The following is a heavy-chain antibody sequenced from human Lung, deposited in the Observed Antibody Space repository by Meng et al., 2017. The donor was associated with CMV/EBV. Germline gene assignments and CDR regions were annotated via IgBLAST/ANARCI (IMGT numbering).Heavy chain of an antibody. Sequence: ASXXXSCXASGYTFTGYYMHWVRQAPGQGLEWMGWINPNSGGTNYAQKFQGRVTMTRDTSISTAYMELSRLRSDDTAVYYCARALLFITMVRGAIGYWGQGTXVTVSS. V-gene: IGHV1-2*02. CDR1: GYTFTGYY. D-gene: IGHD3-10*01. CDR2: INPNSGGT. CDR3: ARALLFITMVRGAIGY. J-gene: IGHJ4*02.